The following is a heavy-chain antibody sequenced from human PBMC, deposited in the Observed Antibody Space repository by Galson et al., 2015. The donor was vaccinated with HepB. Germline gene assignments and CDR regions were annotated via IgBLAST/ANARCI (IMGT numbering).Heavy chain of an antibody. V-gene: IGHV4-31*03. D-gene: IGHD6-6*01. Sequence: LSLTCTVSGGSISSGGYYWSWIRQHPGKGLEWIGYIYYSGSTYYNPSLKSRVTISVDTSKNQFSLKLSSVTAADTAVYYCARESSIAARPAFGYFDYWGQGTLVTVSS. J-gene: IGHJ4*02. CDR3: ARESSIAARPAFGYFDY. CDR2: IYYSGST. CDR1: GGSISSGGYY.